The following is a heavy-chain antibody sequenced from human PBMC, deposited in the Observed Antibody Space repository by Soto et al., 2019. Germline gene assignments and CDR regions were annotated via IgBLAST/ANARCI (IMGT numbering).Heavy chain of an antibody. CDR1: GYTFTGYY. Sequence: GASGKVSCKASGYTFTGYYMHWVRQAPGQGLEWMGWINPNSGGTNYAQKFQGWVTMTRDTSISTAYMELSRLRSDDTAVYYCAREHSSSWFWSNWFDPWGQGTLVTVSS. CDR2: INPNSGGT. CDR3: AREHSSSWFWSNWFDP. D-gene: IGHD6-13*01. J-gene: IGHJ5*02. V-gene: IGHV1-2*04.